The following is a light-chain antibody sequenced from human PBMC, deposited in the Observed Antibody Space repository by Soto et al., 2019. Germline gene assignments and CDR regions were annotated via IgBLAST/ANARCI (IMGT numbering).Light chain of an antibody. CDR3: ASWDDSLDGWV. Sequence: QSVLTQPPSVSEAPRQRVTISCSGNRSNIGDNAVNWYQQVPGKAPKLLIYYDDLLPSGVSDRFSGSKSGTSASLAISGLQSEDEADYYCASWDDSLDGWVFGGGTKLTVL. CDR2: YDD. V-gene: IGLV1-36*01. CDR1: RSNIGDNA. J-gene: IGLJ3*02.